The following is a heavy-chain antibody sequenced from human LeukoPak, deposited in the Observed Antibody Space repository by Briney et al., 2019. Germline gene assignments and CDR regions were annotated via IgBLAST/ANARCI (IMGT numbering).Heavy chain of an antibody. CDR1: GGSISSYY. Sequence: SETLSLTCTVSGGSISSYYWSWIRQPPGKGLEWIGYIYYSGSTNYNPSLKSRVTISVDTSKNQFSLKLSSVTAADTAVYYCARDVLGVEPAAIRDYYYYMDVWGKGTTVTVSS. CDR3: ARDVLGVEPAAIRDYYYYMDV. CDR2: IYYSGST. D-gene: IGHD2-2*02. J-gene: IGHJ6*03. V-gene: IGHV4-59*01.